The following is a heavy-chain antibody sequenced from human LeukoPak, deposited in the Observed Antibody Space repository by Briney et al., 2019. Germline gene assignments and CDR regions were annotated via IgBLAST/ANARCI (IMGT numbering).Heavy chain of an antibody. D-gene: IGHD6-13*01. V-gene: IGHV4-39*07. CDR2: MYYSGNT. CDR1: GDSITSSTYY. Sequence: PSETLSLTCTVSGDSITSSTYYWGWIRQPPGKGLEWIGSMYYSGNTYYNPSLKSRVTISVDTSKNQFSLKLSSVTAADTAVYYCARGEIEAAAGTYYYYYYMDVWGKGTTVTISS. CDR3: ARGEIEAAAGTYYYYYYMDV. J-gene: IGHJ6*03.